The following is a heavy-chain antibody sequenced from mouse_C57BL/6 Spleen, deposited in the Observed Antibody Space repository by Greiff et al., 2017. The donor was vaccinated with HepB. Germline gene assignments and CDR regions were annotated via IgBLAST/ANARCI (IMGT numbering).Heavy chain of an antibody. CDR1: GFTFNTYA. CDR2: IRSKSSNYAT. Sequence: EVQLVESGGGLVQPKGSLKLSCAASGFTFNTYAMHCVRQAPGKGLEWVARIRSKSSNYATYYADSVKDRFTISRDDSQSMLYLQMNNLKTEDTAMYYCVREGSYYGSSYFDYWGQGTTLTVSS. J-gene: IGHJ2*01. D-gene: IGHD1-1*01. V-gene: IGHV10-3*01. CDR3: VREGSYYGSSYFDY.